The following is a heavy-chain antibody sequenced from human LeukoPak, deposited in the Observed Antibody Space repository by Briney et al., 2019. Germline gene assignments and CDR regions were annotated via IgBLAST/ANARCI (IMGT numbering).Heavy chain of an antibody. CDR3: ARSTIRVLNMDV. CDR2: IYYSGNT. CDR1: GGSISSSSYY. V-gene: IGHV4-39*07. D-gene: IGHD2-2*02. Sequence: PSETLSLTCTVSGGSISSSSYYWGWIRQPPGKGLEWIGSIYYSGNTYHNPSLKRRVTISVDTSKNQLSLKLSSVTAADTAVYYCARSTIRVLNMDVWGKGTTVTVSS. J-gene: IGHJ6*03.